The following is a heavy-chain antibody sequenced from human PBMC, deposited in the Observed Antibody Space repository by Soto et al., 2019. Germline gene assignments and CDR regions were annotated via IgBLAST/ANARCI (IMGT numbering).Heavy chain of an antibody. D-gene: IGHD2-2*01. V-gene: IGHV4-34*01. CDR1: GGSFSGYY. Sequence: SETLSLTCAVYGGSFSGYYWSWIRQPPGKGLEWIGEINHSGSTNYNPSLKSRVTISVDTSKNQFSLKLSSVTAADTAVYYCARVCLPAAIIAENWFDPWGQGTLVTVSS. CDR2: INHSGST. J-gene: IGHJ5*02. CDR3: ARVCLPAAIIAENWFDP.